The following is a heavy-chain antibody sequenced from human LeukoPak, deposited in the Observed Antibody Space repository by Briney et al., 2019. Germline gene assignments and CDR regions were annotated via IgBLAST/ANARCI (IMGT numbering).Heavy chain of an antibody. Sequence: SETLSLTCAVYGGSFSPYYWSWIRQPRGKGLEWIGEINHSGSTNYNPSLKSRVTISVDTSKNQFSLRLSSVTAADTAVYYCARGGFYCGGDCYVDYWGQGTLVTVSS. CDR2: INHSGST. J-gene: IGHJ4*02. CDR3: ARGGFYCGGDCYVDY. D-gene: IGHD2-21*02. V-gene: IGHV4-34*01. CDR1: GGSFSPYY.